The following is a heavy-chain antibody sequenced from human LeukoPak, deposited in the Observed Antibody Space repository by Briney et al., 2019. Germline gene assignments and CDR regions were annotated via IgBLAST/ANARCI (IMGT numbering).Heavy chain of an antibody. CDR3: ARVRSLSSGWSQPYWYFDL. D-gene: IGHD6-19*01. Sequence: SSETLSLTCTVPGGSISSYYWSWIRQPPGKGLEWIGYIYYSGSTNYNPSLKSRVTISVDTSKNQFSLKLSSVTAADTAVYYCARVRSLSSGWSQPYWYFDLWGRGTLVTVSS. V-gene: IGHV4-59*01. CDR1: GGSISSYY. J-gene: IGHJ2*01. CDR2: IYYSGST.